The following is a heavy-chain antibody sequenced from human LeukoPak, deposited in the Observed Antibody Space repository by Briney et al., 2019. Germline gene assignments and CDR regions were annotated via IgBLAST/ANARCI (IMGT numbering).Heavy chain of an antibody. J-gene: IGHJ4*02. CDR3: ARWSYVSGSWFLDY. CDR1: GFTFNSYW. CDR2: INEDGSKI. V-gene: IGHV3-7*05. Sequence: GGSLRLSCEASGFTFNSYWMAWVRQAPGKGLEWVADINEDGSKIYYVDSVKGRFTISRDNAKNSLSLQLNTLRAEDTAVYYCARWSYVSGSWFLDYWGQGTLVTVSS. D-gene: IGHD3-10*01.